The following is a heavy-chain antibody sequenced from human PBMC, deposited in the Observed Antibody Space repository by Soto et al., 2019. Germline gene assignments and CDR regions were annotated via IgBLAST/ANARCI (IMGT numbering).Heavy chain of an antibody. J-gene: IGHJ3*02. CDR3: AAQGGNCSGGSCYFRAFDI. D-gene: IGHD2-15*01. V-gene: IGHV1-46*03. CDR2: INPSGGST. CDR1: GYTFTSYY. Sequence: QVQLVQSGAEVKKPGASVKVSCKASGYTFTSYYMHWVRQAPGQGLEWMGIINPSGGSTSYAQKFQGRVTMTRDTSTSTAYMELSSLRSEDTAVYYCAAQGGNCSGGSCYFRAFDIWGQGTMVTVSS.